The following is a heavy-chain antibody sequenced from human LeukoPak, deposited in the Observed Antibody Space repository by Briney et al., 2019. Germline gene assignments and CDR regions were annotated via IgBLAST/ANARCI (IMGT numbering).Heavy chain of an antibody. CDR2: INPNSGGT. Sequence: ASVKVSCKASGYTFTGYYMHWVRQAPGQGLGWMGWINPNSGGTNYAQKFQGRVTMTRDTSISTAYMELSRLRSDDTAVYYCARVRAYYYDSSGYPTNWFDPWGQGTLVTVSS. D-gene: IGHD3-22*01. J-gene: IGHJ5*02. V-gene: IGHV1-2*02. CDR1: GYTFTGYY. CDR3: ARVRAYYYDSSGYPTNWFDP.